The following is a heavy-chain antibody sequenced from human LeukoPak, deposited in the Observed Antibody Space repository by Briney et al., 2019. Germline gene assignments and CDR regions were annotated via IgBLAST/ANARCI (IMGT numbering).Heavy chain of an antibody. J-gene: IGHJ4*02. V-gene: IGHV3-23*01. CDR1: GFTFSNYD. D-gene: IGHD2-2*01. CDR2: ILNSGEST. Sequence: GGSLRLSCVASGFTFSNYDMNWVRQAPGKGLEWVSGILNSGESTYYTDSVKGRFTISRDNSENTLYVQMNSLRAEDTAVYYCVSSCTSTSCYVPAYWGQGTLVTVSS. CDR3: VSSCTSTSCYVPAY.